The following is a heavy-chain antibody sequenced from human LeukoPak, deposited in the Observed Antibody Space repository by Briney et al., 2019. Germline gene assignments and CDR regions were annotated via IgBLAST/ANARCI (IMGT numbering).Heavy chain of an antibody. CDR3: ARLTVTDAFDY. V-gene: IGHV4-34*01. J-gene: IGHJ4*02. CDR2: INHSGST. CDR1: GGSFSGYY. D-gene: IGHD4-17*01. Sequence: PSETLSLTCAVYGGSFSGYYWSWIRQPPGKGLEWIGEINHSGSTYYNPSLKSRVTISVDTSKNQFSLKLSSVTAADTAVYYCARLTVTDAFDYWGQGTLVTVSS.